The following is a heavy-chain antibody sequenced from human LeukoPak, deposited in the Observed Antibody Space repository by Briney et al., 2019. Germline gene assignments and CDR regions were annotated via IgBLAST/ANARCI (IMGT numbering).Heavy chain of an antibody. Sequence: SETLSLTCTVSGGSISSGSYYWSWIRQPAGKGLEWIGRIYTSGSTHYNPSLKSRVTISVDTSKNQFSLKLSSVTAADTAVYYCARGSPLWFGELLSWWFDPWGQGTLVTVSS. CDR3: ARGSPLWFGELLSWWFDP. D-gene: IGHD3-10*01. CDR2: IYTSGST. V-gene: IGHV4-61*02. J-gene: IGHJ5*02. CDR1: GGSISSGSYY.